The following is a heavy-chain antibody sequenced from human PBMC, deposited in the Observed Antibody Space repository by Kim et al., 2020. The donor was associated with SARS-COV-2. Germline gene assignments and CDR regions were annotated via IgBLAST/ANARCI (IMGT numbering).Heavy chain of an antibody. CDR3: ARDYYDSSGYYSHFDY. CDR1: GYTFTSYY. J-gene: IGHJ4*02. CDR2: INPSGGST. D-gene: IGHD3-22*01. V-gene: IGHV1-46*01. Sequence: ASVKVSCKASGYTFTSYYMHWVRQAPGQGLEWMGIINPSGGSTSYAQKFQGRVTMPRDTSTSTVYMELSSLRSEDTAVYYCARDYYDSSGYYSHFDYWGQGTLVPVSS.